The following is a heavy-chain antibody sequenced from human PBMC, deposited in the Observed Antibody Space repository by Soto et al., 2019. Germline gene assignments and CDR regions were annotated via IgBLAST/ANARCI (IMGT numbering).Heavy chain of an antibody. CDR2: IIPIFGTA. V-gene: IGHV1-69*13. Sequence: GAPVKVSCKASGGTFSSYAISWVRQAPGQGLEWMGGIIPIFGTANYAQKFQGRVTITADESTSTAYMELSSLRSEDTAVYYCARDQGDGYNLKLDYWGQGTLVTVSS. J-gene: IGHJ4*02. CDR1: GGTFSSYA. CDR3: ARDQGDGYNLKLDY. D-gene: IGHD5-12*01.